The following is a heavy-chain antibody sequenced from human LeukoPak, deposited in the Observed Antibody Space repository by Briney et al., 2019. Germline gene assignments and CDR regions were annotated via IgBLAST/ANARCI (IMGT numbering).Heavy chain of an antibody. Sequence: SETLSLTCSVSGGPVSTDGHYWTWIRQHPGEGLEWIGYIYYSGDTYYNPSLKSRVTISVDTSKNQFSLRLSSVTAADTAVFFCARTVAPGWFDPWGQGTLVTVSS. V-gene: IGHV4-31*03. CDR1: GGPVSTDGHY. CDR2: IYYSGDT. D-gene: IGHD2-15*01. CDR3: ARTVAPGWFDP. J-gene: IGHJ5*02.